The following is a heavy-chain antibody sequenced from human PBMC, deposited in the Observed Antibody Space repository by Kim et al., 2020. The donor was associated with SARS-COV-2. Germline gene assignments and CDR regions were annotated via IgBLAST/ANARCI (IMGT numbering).Heavy chain of an antibody. V-gene: IGHV3-9*01. Sequence: GGSLRLSCAASGFTFDDYAMHWIRQAPGKGLEWVSGISSNSDTIAYADSLKGRFTISRDNAKNSLYLQMNSLRLEDTALYYCAKRDSGSSRHFDYWGQGTLVTVSS. CDR2: ISSNSDTI. CDR1: GFTFDDYA. J-gene: IGHJ4*02. D-gene: IGHD1-26*01. CDR3: AKRDSGSSRHFDY.